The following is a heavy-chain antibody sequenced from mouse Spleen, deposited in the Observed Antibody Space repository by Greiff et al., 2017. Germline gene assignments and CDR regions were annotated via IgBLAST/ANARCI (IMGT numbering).Heavy chain of an antibody. CDR2: IYPGDGDT. V-gene: IGHV1-82*01. Sequence: QVQLKQSGPELVKPGASVKISCKASGYAFSSSWMNWVKQRPGKGLEWIGRIYPGDGDTNYNGKFKGKATLTADKSSSTAYMQLSSLTSEDSAVYFCARSRDFWDDYWGQGTTLTVSS. D-gene: IGHD4-1*01. J-gene: IGHJ2*01. CDR1: GYAFSSSW. CDR3: ARSRDFWDDY.